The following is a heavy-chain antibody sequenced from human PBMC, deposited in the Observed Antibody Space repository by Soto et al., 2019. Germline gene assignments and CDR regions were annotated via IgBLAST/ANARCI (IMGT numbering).Heavy chain of an antibody. CDR1: GFTFNTYA. CDR3: ATTGPY. Sequence: GGSLSLSCAASGFTFNTYAMNWVRQAPGKGLEWVAVIWFDGSNKFYADSVKGRFAISRDNSKNTVSLQMNSLRDEDSAAYYCATTGPYWGQGTLVTVSS. V-gene: IGHV3-33*08. CDR2: IWFDGSNK. J-gene: IGHJ4*02.